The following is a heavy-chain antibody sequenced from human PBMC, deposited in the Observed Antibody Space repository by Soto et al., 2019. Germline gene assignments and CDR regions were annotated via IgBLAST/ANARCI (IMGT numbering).Heavy chain of an antibody. CDR3: ARGFGRFNY. J-gene: IGHJ4*02. Sequence: EVQLLESGGGLVQPGGSLRLSCGVSGFTFNDFEMNWVRQAPGKGPEWLAYIDGSGATKKYADSVRGRFTISRDNPNNSLFLQMSSLCAAYTDIYYCARGFGRFNYWGQGTLVSFSS. D-gene: IGHD3-10*01. CDR1: GFTFNDFE. CDR2: IDGSGATK. V-gene: IGHV3-48*03.